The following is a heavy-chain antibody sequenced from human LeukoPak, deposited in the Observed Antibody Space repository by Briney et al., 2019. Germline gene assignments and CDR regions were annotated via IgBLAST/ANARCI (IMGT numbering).Heavy chain of an antibody. CDR3: VREDILTGYYNNWFDP. V-gene: IGHV1-46*01. J-gene: IGHJ5*02. Sequence: GASVKVSCKASGYTFTSYYMHWVRQAPGQGLEWMGIINPSGGSTSYALKFQGRVTMTRDTSTSTVYMELSSLRSEDTAVYYCVREDILTGYYNNWFDPWGQGTLVTVSS. CDR2: INPSGGST. CDR1: GYTFTSYY. D-gene: IGHD3-9*01.